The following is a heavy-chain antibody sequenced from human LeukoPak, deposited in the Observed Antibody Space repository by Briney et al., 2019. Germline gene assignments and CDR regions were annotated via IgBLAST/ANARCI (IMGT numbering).Heavy chain of an antibody. D-gene: IGHD5-24*01. Sequence: GSLRLSCAASGFTFSSYAMHWVRQAPGKGLEWVAVISYDGSNKYYADSVKGRFTISRDNSKNTLYLQMNSLRAEDTAVYYCAKDLIHEEMATSYYFDYWGQGTLVTVSS. V-gene: IGHV3-30-3*01. CDR2: ISYDGSNK. CDR3: AKDLIHEEMATSYYFDY. CDR1: GFTFSSYA. J-gene: IGHJ4*02.